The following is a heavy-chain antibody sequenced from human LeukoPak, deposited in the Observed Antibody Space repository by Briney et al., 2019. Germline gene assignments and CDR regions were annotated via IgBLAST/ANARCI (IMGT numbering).Heavy chain of an antibody. J-gene: IGHJ6*04. CDR2: ISSSGRTI. CDR1: GFTFRSYE. D-gene: IGHD3-10*02. CDR3: AEFGITMIGGL. Sequence: PGGPLRLSCAASGFTFRSYEMNWVGQAPGKGLEGVSYISSSGRTIYYAGSSKGRFTIYRDNAKNSLYLQMNGRRPRDTAVFYCAEFGITMIGGLWGKGTTVSIFS. V-gene: IGHV3-48*03.